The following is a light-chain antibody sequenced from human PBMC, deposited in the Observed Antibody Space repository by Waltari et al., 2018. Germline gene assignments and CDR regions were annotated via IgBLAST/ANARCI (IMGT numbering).Light chain of an antibody. CDR1: QSISGW. V-gene: IGKV1-5*03. CDR3: QYYGT. J-gene: IGKJ1*01. Sequence: DIQMTQSPPTLSASVGDSATITCRASQSISGWLAWYQQKPGRAPKLLIFKASILESGVPSRFSGSGSGTEFTLTISSLQPDDFVTYFCQYYGTFGQGTKVEIK. CDR2: KAS.